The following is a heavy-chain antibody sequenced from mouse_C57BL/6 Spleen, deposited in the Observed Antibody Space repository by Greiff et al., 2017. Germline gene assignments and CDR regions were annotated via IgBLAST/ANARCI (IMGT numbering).Heavy chain of an antibody. CDR3: ARAYYYGSSYDWYFDV. Sequence: VKLVESGAELMKPGASVKLSCKATGYTFTGYWIEWVKQRPGHGLEWIGEILPGSGSTTYNEKFKGKATFTADTSSDTAYMQLSSLTTEDSASYYGARAYYYGSSYDWYFDVWGTGTTVTVAS. V-gene: IGHV1-9*01. J-gene: IGHJ1*03. CDR2: ILPGSGST. D-gene: IGHD1-1*01. CDR1: GYTFTGYW.